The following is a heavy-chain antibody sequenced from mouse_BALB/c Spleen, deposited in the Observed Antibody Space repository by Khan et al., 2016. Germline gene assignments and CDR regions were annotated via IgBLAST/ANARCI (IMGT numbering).Heavy chain of an antibody. Sequence: QIQLVQSGPELKKPGETVKISCKASGYTFTDYSMHWVKQAPGKGLKWMGWINTETGEPTYADAFKGRFAFSLETSASTAYLQINNHKNEDTATYFCATGNDVDYWGQGTTLAVSS. CDR1: GYTFTDYS. CDR2: INTETGEP. V-gene: IGHV9-2-1*01. J-gene: IGHJ2*01. D-gene: IGHD4-1*01. CDR3: ATGNDVDY.